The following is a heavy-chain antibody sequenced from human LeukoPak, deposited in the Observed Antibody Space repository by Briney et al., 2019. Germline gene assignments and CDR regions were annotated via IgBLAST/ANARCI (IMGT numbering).Heavy chain of an antibody. Sequence: PGGSLRLSCAASGFTFSSYGMHWVRQAPGKGLEWVAVIWYDGSNKYYADSVKGRFTISRDNSKNTLYLQMNRLRAEDTAVYYCARDGGSGWFKNDYWGQGTLVTVSS. CDR1: GFTFSSYG. CDR3: ARDGGSGWFKNDY. J-gene: IGHJ4*02. CDR2: IWYDGSNK. D-gene: IGHD6-19*01. V-gene: IGHV3-33*01.